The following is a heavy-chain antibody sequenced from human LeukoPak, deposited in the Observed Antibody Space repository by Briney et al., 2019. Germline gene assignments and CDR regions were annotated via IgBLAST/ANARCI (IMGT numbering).Heavy chain of an antibody. J-gene: IGHJ4*02. CDR2: IIPILGIA. Sequence: GASVKVSCKASGGTFSSYAISWVRQAPGQGLEWMGRIIPILGIANCAQKFQGRVTITADKSTSTAYMELSSLRSEDTAVYYCARGANSDYGDYNFNYWGQGTLVTVSS. CDR3: ARGANSDYGDYNFNY. D-gene: IGHD4-17*01. V-gene: IGHV1-69*04. CDR1: GGTFSSYA.